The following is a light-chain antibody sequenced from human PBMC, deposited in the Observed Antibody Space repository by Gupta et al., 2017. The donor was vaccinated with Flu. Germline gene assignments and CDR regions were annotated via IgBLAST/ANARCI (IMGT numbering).Light chain of an antibody. CDR2: DNN. CDR1: SSNIRAGYD. V-gene: IGLV1-40*01. Sequence: QSVLTQPPSVSGAPGQRVTISCTGSSSNIRAGYDVHWYQQLPGTAPKLLISDNNNRPSGVPDRFSGSKSGTSASLAITGLQAADEADYYCQSYDTSLSGWVFGGGTKLTVL. CDR3: QSYDTSLSGWV. J-gene: IGLJ3*02.